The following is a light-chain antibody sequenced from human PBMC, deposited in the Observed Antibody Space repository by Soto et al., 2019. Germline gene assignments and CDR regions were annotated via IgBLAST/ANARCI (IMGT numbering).Light chain of an antibody. J-gene: IGLJ2*01. V-gene: IGLV2-18*02. CDR3: SSFTTSSTLV. CDR1: SSDVGSYNR. CDR2: EVS. Sequence: QSVLTQPPSVSGSPGQSVTISCTGTSSDVGSYNRVSWYQQPPGTAPKVMIYEVSNRPSGVPDRFSGSKSGNTASLTISGLQAEDEADYYCSSFTTSSTLVFGGGTKVTVL.